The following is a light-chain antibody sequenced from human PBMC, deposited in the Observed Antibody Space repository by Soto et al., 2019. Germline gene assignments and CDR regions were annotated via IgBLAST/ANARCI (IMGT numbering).Light chain of an antibody. J-gene: IGKJ2*01. CDR1: QNVGSS. Sequence: EVVLTQSPATLSVSPGEGASLSCRASQNVGSSLAWYQQKPGPAPRLLIYGASTRAAGVPARFSGSASRTEYTLTIAGLQSEDFALYYCQQYTNWRPFTFGQGTRLEIK. V-gene: IGKV3-15*01. CDR2: GAS. CDR3: QQYTNWRPFT.